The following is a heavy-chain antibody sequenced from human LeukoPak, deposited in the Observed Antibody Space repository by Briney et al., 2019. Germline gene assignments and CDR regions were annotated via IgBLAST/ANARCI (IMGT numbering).Heavy chain of an antibody. V-gene: IGHV3-23*01. CDR2: ISGSGGST. Sequence: GGSLRLSCAASGFTFSSYAMSWVRQAPGKGLEWVSAISGSGGSTYYADSVKGRFTIPRYNSKNTLYLQMNSLRAEDTAVYYCAKDHYDSWDYWGQGTLVTVSS. D-gene: IGHD3-22*01. CDR3: AKDHYDSWDY. J-gene: IGHJ4*02. CDR1: GFTFSSYA.